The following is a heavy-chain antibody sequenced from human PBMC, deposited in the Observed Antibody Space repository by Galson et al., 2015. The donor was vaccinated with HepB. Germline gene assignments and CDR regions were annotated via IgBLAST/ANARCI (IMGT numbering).Heavy chain of an antibody. Sequence: SVKVSCKASGYRFDNFGISWVRQAPRQGLEWMGWISTHNANTNYAQKFQGRVTMTIDTSTSTAYMELRNLRYDDTALYYCARDYVVTTKKWFDPWGQGTPVTVSS. CDR3: ARDYVVTTKKWFDP. CDR2: ISTHNANT. D-gene: IGHD2-21*02. J-gene: IGHJ5*02. CDR1: GYRFDNFG. V-gene: IGHV1-18*01.